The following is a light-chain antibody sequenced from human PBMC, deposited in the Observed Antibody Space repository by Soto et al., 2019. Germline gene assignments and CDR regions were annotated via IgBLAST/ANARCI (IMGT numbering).Light chain of an antibody. V-gene: IGLV2-11*01. CDR3: CSHAGNSLWA. CDR2: DVS. Sequence: QSALTQPRSVSGSPGQSVTISCTGTSSDVGGYNYVSWYQQHPGKAPKLMIYDVSKWPSGVPDRFSGSKSGNTASLTISGLQAEDEADYYCCSHAGNSLWAFGGGTKLTVL. CDR1: SSDVGGYNY. J-gene: IGLJ3*02.